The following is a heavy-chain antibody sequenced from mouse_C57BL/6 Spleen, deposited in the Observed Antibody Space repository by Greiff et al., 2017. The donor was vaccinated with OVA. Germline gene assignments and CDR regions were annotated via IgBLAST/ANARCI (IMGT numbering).Heavy chain of an antibody. Sequence: VQLQQSGPELVKPGASVKISCKASGYTFTDYYVNWVKQSHGKSLEWIGDINPNTGGTSYNQKFKGKATLTVDKSSSTAYMELRSLTSEDSAVDYCAKESPGDYFDYWGQGTTLTVSS. CDR1: GYTFTDYY. CDR3: AKESPGDYFDY. V-gene: IGHV1-26*01. CDR2: INPNTGGT. D-gene: IGHD4-1*01. J-gene: IGHJ2*01.